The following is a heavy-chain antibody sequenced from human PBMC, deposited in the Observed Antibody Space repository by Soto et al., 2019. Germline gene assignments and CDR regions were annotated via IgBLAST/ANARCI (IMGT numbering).Heavy chain of an antibody. CDR2: IIPILGIA. CDR1: GGTFSSYT. D-gene: IGHD1-26*01. Sequence: QVQLVQSGAEVKKPGSSVKVSCKASGGTFSSYTISWVRQAPGQGLEWMGRIIPILGIANDAQKCQGRVTISAAKSTSTAYMELSRLRSEDTAVYYCAREGWQRQRGSYGAFAIWGQGTMVTVSS. V-gene: IGHV1-69*08. J-gene: IGHJ3*02. CDR3: AREGWQRQRGSYGAFAI.